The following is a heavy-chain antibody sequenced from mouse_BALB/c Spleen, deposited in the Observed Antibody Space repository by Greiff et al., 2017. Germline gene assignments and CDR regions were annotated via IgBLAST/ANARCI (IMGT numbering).Heavy chain of an antibody. J-gene: IGHJ4*01. CDR3: ARRITTDYYAMDY. V-gene: IGHV3-2*02. Sequence: VQLKESGPGLVKPSQSLSLTCTVTGYSITSDYAWNWIRQFPGNKLEWMGYISYSGSTSYNPSLKSRISITRDTSKNQFFLQLNSVTTEDTATYYCARRITTDYYAMDYWGQGTSVTVSS. CDR2: ISYSGST. CDR1: GYSITSDYA. D-gene: IGHD1-1*01.